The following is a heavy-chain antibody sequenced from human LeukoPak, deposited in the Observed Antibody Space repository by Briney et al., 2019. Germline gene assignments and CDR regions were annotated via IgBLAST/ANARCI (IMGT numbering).Heavy chain of an antibody. CDR3: AKRSRTEYYFDS. Sequence: GSLRLSCAASGFTFSTYAMTWVRPAPGKGLEWVSSISAGGGGTSNADSVKGRFTISRDNSKNTLYLQMNSLTAEDTAVYYCAKRSRTEYYFDSWGQGTLVTVSS. CDR1: GFTFSTYA. J-gene: IGHJ4*02. V-gene: IGHV3-23*01. CDR2: ISAGGGGT.